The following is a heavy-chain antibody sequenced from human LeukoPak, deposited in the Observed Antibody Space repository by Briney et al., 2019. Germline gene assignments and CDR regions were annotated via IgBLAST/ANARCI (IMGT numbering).Heavy chain of an antibody. Sequence: ASVKVSCKASGYTFTSYDINWVRQATGQGLEWMGWMNPNIGNPGYAQKFQGRVTMTRSPSISTAYMELSSLRSEDTAVYYCARGGDYGDYGGYYYYYYMDVWGKGTTVTVSS. V-gene: IGHV1-8*01. J-gene: IGHJ6*03. CDR1: GYTFTSYD. CDR3: ARGGDYGDYGGYYYYYYMDV. D-gene: IGHD4-17*01. CDR2: MNPNIGNP.